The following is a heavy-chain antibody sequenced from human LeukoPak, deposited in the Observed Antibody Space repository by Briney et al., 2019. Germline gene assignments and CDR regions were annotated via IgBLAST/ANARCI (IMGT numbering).Heavy chain of an antibody. CDR1: GGSISSSSYY. J-gene: IGHJ4*02. V-gene: IGHV4-39*01. CDR2: IYYSGST. Sequence: SETLSLTCIVSGGSISSSSYYWGWIRQPPGKGLEWIGSIYYSGSTYYNPSFKSRVTISVDTSKNRFSLKLSSVTAADTAVYYCARLDAAAGRYLQFFYWGQGTLVTVSS. CDR3: ARLDAAAGRYLQFFY. D-gene: IGHD5-24*01.